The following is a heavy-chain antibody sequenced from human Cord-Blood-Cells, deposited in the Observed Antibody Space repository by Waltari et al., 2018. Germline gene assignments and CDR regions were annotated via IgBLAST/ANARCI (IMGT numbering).Heavy chain of an antibody. CDR1: GGSFSGYY. CDR3: AREAQELASFDY. V-gene: IGHV4-34*01. D-gene: IGHD1-26*01. Sequence: QVQLQQWGAGLLKPSETLSLTCAVYGGSFSGYYWSWIRQPPGKGLEWIGEIKHSGSTNYNPSLKSRVTISVDTSKNQFSLKLSSVTAADTAVYYCAREAQELASFDYWGQGTLVTVSS. CDR2: IKHSGST. J-gene: IGHJ4*02.